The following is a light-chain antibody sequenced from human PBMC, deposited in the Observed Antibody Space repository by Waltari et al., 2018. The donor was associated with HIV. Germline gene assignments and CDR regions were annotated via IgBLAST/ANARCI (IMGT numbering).Light chain of an antibody. CDR2: GAS. J-gene: IGKJ1*01. CDR1: QSVSSSY. Sequence: PGERATLSCRASQSVSSSYLAWYQQKPGQAPRLLIYGASSRATGIPDRFSGSGSGTDFTLTISRLEPEDFAVYYCQQYGSSPPWTFGQGTKVEIK. CDR3: QQYGSSPPWT. V-gene: IGKV3-20*01.